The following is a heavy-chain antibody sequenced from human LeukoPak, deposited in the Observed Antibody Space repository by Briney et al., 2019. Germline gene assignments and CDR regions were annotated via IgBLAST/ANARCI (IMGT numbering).Heavy chain of an antibody. CDR2: INPFFGTA. Sequence: GRSLRLSCAASGFTFSSNAISWVRQAPGQGLEWMGGINPFFGTANYAQKFQGRVTITADESTSTAHMELSSLRSEDTAVYYCARLTGTTFYYYMDVWGKGTTVTVSS. CDR1: GFTFSSNA. V-gene: IGHV1-69*01. J-gene: IGHJ6*03. CDR3: ARLTGTTFYYYMDV. D-gene: IGHD1-7*01.